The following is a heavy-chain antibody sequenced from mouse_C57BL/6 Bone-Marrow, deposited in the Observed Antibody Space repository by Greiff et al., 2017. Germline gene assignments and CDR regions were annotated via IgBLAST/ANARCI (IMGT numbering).Heavy chain of an antibody. J-gene: IGHJ3*01. CDR3: ARNPSYDSNSGFAY. D-gene: IGHD2-5*01. V-gene: IGHV1-59*01. CDR2: IDPSDSYT. Sequence: QVQLQQPGAELVRPGTSVKLSCKASGYTFTSYWMHWVKQRPGQGLEWIGVIDPSDSYTNYNQKFKGKATLTVDTSSSTAYMQLSSLTSEDSAVYYCARNPSYDSNSGFAYWGQGTLVTVSA. CDR1: GYTFTSYW.